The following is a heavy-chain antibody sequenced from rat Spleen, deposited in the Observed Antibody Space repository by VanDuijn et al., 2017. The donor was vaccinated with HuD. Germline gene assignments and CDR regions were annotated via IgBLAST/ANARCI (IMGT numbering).Heavy chain of an antibody. V-gene: IGHV2-13*01. CDR3: ARWKYTTDWFAY. CDR1: GFSLSNYG. J-gene: IGHJ3*01. D-gene: IGHD1-6*01. CDR2: IWGNGDT. Sequence: QVQLKESGPGLVKPSLTLSLTCTVSGFSLSNYGVFWVRQPPGKGLEWMGVIWGNGDTNYNSALKSRLSISRDTSKSQVYLKMNSLQAEDTATYYCARWKYTTDWFAYWGQGTLVTVSS.